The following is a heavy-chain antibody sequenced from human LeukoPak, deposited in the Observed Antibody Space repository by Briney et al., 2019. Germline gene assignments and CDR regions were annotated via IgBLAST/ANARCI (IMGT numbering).Heavy chain of an antibody. CDR2: IYTSGST. CDR3: ARATLYSYGYLGWAFDY. D-gene: IGHD5-18*01. CDR1: GGSISSGSYY. V-gene: IGHV4-61*02. J-gene: IGHJ4*02. Sequence: PSETLSLTCTVSGGSISSGSYYWSWIRQPAGKGLEWIGRIYTSGSTNYNPSLKSRVTMSVDTSKDQFSLKLSSVTAADTAVYYCARATLYSYGYLGWAFDYWGQGTLVTVSS.